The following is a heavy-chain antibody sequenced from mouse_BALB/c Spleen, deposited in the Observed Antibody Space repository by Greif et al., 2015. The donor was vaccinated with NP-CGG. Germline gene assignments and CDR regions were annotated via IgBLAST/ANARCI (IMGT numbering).Heavy chain of an antibody. Sequence: EVKLVESGGGLVQPGGSRKLSCAASGFTFSSFGMHWVRQAPEKGLEWVAYISSGSSTIYYADTVKGRFTISRDNPKNTLFLQMTSLRSEDTAMYYCASYYDYSFAYWGQGTLVTVSA. V-gene: IGHV5-17*02. J-gene: IGHJ3*01. D-gene: IGHD2-4*01. CDR1: GFTFSSFG. CDR2: ISSGSSTI. CDR3: ASYYDYSFAY.